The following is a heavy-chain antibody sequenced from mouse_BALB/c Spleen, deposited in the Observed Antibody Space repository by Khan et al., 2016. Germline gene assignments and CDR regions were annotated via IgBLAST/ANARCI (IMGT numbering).Heavy chain of an antibody. J-gene: IGHJ2*01. CDR2: INTNTGEP. CDR1: GYTFTNYG. D-gene: IGHD4-1*01. V-gene: IGHV9-3*02. CDR3: VKLTGTPWDY. Sequence: QIQLVQSGPELKKPGETVKISCKAAGYTFTNYGMNWVKQAPGKGLKWMGWINTNTGEPTYADEFKGRFAFSLETSASTAYLQINNFKNEDTATYFCVKLTGTPWDYWGQGTTLTVSS.